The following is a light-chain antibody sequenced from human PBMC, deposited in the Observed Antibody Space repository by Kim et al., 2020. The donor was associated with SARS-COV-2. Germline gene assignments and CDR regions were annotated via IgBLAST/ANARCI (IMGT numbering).Light chain of an antibody. CDR3: SSYTSSSTSWV. Sequence: QSALTQPASVSGSPGQSITISCTGTSCDVGGYNYVSWYQQHPGKAPKLMIYDVSKRPSGVSNRFSGSKSGNTASLTISGLQAEDEADYYCSSYTSSSTSWVFGGGTQLTVL. V-gene: IGLV2-14*01. CDR1: SCDVGGYNY. J-gene: IGLJ3*02. CDR2: DVS.